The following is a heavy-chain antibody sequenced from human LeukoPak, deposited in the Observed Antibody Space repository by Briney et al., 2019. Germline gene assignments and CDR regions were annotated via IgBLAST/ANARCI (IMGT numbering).Heavy chain of an antibody. V-gene: IGHV4-4*07. CDR2: IYTSGST. J-gene: IGHJ4*02. CDR1: GGSISSYY. D-gene: IGHD2-15*01. CDR3: AREGLCSGGSCYRPFFEY. Sequence: SETLSLTCTVSGGSISSYYWSWIRQPAGKGLEWIGRIYTSGSTNYNPSLKSRVTMSVDTSKNQFSLKLSSVTAADTAVYYCAREGLCSGGSCYRPFFEYWGQGTLVTVSS.